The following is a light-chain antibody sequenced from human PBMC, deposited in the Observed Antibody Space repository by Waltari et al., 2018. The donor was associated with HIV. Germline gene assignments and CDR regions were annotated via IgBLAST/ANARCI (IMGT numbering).Light chain of an antibody. Sequence: NFMLAQPHSVSGSPGKTVTMSCTRSSGSIASNFVQWYRQRPGSSPTIVIYEDNQRPSGVPDRFSGSIDSSSTSASLTISGLKTEDGADYYCQSYDSSNQWVFGGRTKLTVL. CDR1: SGSIASNF. J-gene: IGLJ3*02. CDR2: EDN. V-gene: IGLV6-57*01. CDR3: QSYDSSNQWV.